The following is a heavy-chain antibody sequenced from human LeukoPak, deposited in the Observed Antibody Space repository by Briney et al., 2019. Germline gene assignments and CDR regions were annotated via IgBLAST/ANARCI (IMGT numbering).Heavy chain of an antibody. V-gene: IGHV3-66*01. CDR1: GFTVSSNY. J-gene: IGHJ4*02. D-gene: IGHD3-9*01. CDR3: ARDKLHYDSLTGYPSD. Sequence: GGSLRLSCADSGFTVSSNYMRWVRQAPGKGLEWVSVIYSGGSTHYSDSVKGRFTISRDNSKNKQYLQMISLRAEDTAVYYCARDKLHYDSLTGYPSDWGQGTLVTVTS. CDR2: IYSGGST.